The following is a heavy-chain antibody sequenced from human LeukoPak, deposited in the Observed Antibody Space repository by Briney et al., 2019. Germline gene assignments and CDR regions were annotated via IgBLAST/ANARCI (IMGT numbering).Heavy chain of an antibody. CDR1: GGTFSSYA. D-gene: IGHD3-22*01. J-gene: IGHJ4*02. Sequence: SVKASCKASGGTFSSYAISWVRQAPGQGLEWMGGIIPIFGTANYAQKFQGRVTITADESTSTAYMELSSLRSEDTAVYYCARSYDSSGYYGYWGQGTLVTASS. CDR3: ARSYDSSGYYGY. CDR2: IIPIFGTA. V-gene: IGHV1-69*13.